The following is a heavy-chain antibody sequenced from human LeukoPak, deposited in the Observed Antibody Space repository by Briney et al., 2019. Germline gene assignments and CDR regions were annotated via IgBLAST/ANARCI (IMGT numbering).Heavy chain of an antibody. CDR2: IWYDGSNK. CDR1: GFTFSSYG. D-gene: IGHD1-26*01. J-gene: IGHJ4*02. V-gene: IGHV3-33*01. Sequence: GGSLRLSCAASGFTFSSYGMHWVRQAPGKGLEWVAVIWYDGSNKYYADSVKGRFTISRDNSKNTLYLQMNSLRAEDTAVYYCARDRGEWELDYWGQGTLVTVTS. CDR3: ARDRGEWELDY.